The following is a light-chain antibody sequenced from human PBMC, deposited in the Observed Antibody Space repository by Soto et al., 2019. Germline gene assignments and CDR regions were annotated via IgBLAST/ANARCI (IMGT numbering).Light chain of an antibody. CDR1: QSISSY. Sequence: DIRVTHSPASVSASIEDRVTITCRASQSISSYLNWYQQKPGKAPKLLIYAASSLQSGVPSRFSGSGSGTDFTLTICSLQPEDCAAYCCEPSDRTWPFGEGTKLDIK. CDR2: AAS. J-gene: IGKJ1*01. V-gene: IGKV1-39*01. CDR3: EPSDRTWP.